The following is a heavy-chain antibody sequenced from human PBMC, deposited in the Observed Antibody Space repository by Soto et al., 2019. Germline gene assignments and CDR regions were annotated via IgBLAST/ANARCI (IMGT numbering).Heavy chain of an antibody. CDR3: AHTFVPGGNFHY. V-gene: IGHV2-5*02. CDR2: IYWDDDK. CDR1: GFSLSTRGVG. J-gene: IGHJ4*02. Sequence: QITLKESGPTLVKPTQTLTLTCTFSGFSLSTRGVGVGWIRQPPGKALEWLALIYWDDDKRYSPSLKSRLTITKVTSKHQVVLTMTNLDPVDTATSYCAHTFVPGGNFHYWGQGHLVTVSS. D-gene: IGHD1-26*01.